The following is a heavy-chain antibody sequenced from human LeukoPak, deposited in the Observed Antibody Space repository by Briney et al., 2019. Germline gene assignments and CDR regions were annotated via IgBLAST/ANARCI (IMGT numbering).Heavy chain of an antibody. D-gene: IGHD5-18*01. Sequence: KPGGSLRLSCAASGFTFSDYYMSWIRQAPGKGLEWVSYISSSSSYTNYADSVKGRFTISRDNAKNSLYLQMNSLRAEDTAVYYCARERVDRYGYIGPFDYWGQGTLVSVSS. CDR2: ISSSSSYT. J-gene: IGHJ4*02. CDR3: ARERVDRYGYIGPFDY. V-gene: IGHV3-11*06. CDR1: GFTFSDYY.